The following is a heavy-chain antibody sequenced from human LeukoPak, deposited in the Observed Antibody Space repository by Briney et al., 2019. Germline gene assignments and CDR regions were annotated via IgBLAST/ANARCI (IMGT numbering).Heavy chain of an antibody. Sequence: SETLSLTCTVSGGSISSNTYYWGWIRQPPGKGLEWIGSIYYSGSTYYNPSLKSRVTISVDTSKNQFSLKLSSVTAADTAVYYCARGRSSWGYYYYYMDVWGKGTTVTVSS. CDR1: GGSISSNTYY. CDR2: IYYSGST. CDR3: ARGRSSWGYYYYYMDV. J-gene: IGHJ6*03. V-gene: IGHV4-39*07. D-gene: IGHD6-13*01.